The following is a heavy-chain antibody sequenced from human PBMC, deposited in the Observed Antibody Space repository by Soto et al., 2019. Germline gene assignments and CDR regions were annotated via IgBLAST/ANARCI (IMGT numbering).Heavy chain of an antibody. J-gene: IGHJ6*02. CDR1: GGSISSSSHY. Sequence: SSETLSLTCTVSGGSISSSSHYWGWIRQPPGKGLEWIGSIYYSGSTYYNPSLKSRVTISVDTSKNQFSLKLSSVTAADTAVYYCAGHPEAAGWFGYYYGMDVWGQGTTVTVSS. CDR3: AGHPEAAGWFGYYYGMDV. D-gene: IGHD6-13*01. CDR2: IYYSGST. V-gene: IGHV4-39*01.